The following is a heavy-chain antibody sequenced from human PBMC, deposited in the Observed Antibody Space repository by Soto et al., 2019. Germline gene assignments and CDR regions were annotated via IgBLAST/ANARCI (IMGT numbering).Heavy chain of an antibody. D-gene: IGHD6-19*01. CDR3: ARAHVIVVAGSTFDF. CDR2: IYHGGTT. CDR1: GYSISSGSY. V-gene: IGHV4-38-2*02. Sequence: PSETLSLTCNVSGYSISSGSYWGWIRQPPGKGPEWIASIYHGGTTFYNPSLESRITISVDTSNNQFSLKLRSVTAADTAVYYCARAHVIVVAGSTFDFWGRGTLVTVSS. J-gene: IGHJ4*01.